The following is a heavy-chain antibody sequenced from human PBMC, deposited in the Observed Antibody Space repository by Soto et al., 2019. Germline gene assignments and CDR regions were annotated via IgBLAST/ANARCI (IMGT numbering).Heavy chain of an antibody. J-gene: IGHJ4*02. D-gene: IGHD3-10*01. V-gene: IGHV3-30-3*01. Sequence: QVQLVDSGGGVVQPGRSLRLSCAVSGFTLSNYAIHWVRQAPGKGLEWVAVISYDGSTKYYANPVKGRFTISRDNYKNTLSRKMRSVRADDTGIYCCARECGSRSFCDYRGQGNLVTVSS. CDR1: GFTLSNYA. CDR2: ISYDGSTK. CDR3: ARECGSRSFCDY.